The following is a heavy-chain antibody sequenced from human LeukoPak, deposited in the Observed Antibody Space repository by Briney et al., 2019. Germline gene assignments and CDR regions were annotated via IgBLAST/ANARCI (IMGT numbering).Heavy chain of an antibody. V-gene: IGHV3-7*03. CDR3: VRYITMVRGVKYYFDY. CDR1: GFTFSSHW. Sequence: PGGSLRLSCAASGFTFSSHWMSWDRQAPGKGLEWVAYIKQEGSEKYYVDSVKGRFTISRDNAKNSLYLQMNSLRAEDTAVYYCVRYITMVRGVKYYFDYWGQGTLVTVSS. D-gene: IGHD3-10*01. CDR2: IKQEGSEK. J-gene: IGHJ4*02.